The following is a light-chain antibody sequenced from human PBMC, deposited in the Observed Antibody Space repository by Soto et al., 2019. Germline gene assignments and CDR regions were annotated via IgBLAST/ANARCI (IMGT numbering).Light chain of an antibody. V-gene: IGLV2-14*01. J-gene: IGLJ3*02. CDR3: ASFTTTRTWV. CDR2: EVN. Sequence: QSVLTQPASVSGSPGQSITISCTGTSSDIGVYNYVSWFQQHPGKAPKLMIYEVNNRPSGVSDRFSGSKSANTASLTISGLQAEDEADYYCASFTTTRTWVFGGGTKLTGL. CDR1: SSDIGVYNY.